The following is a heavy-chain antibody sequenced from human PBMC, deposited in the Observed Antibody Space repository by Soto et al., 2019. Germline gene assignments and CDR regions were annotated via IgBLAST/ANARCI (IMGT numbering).Heavy chain of an antibody. J-gene: IGHJ4*02. CDR2: VYYTGST. Sequence: PSETLSLTCTVSGGSVSSSSYYWSWIRQPPGKGLEWIGYVYYTGSTSYNPSLKSRVTISVDTSKNQFSLNLSSVTAADTAVYYCARDYYDSRGYTYYFDYWGQGTLVTVSS. D-gene: IGHD3-22*01. CDR1: GGSVSSSSYY. V-gene: IGHV4-61*01. CDR3: ARDYYDSRGYTYYFDY.